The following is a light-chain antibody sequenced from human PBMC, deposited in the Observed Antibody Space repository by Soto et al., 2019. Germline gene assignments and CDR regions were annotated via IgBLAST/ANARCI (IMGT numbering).Light chain of an antibody. CDR1: QSVRSY. V-gene: IGKV3-11*01. CDR3: QQRSNWPLT. J-gene: IGKJ4*01. Sequence: EIVLTQSPATLSLSPGERATLSCRASQSVRSYLAWYQQKPGQAPRLLIYDASNRATGIPARFSGSGSGTDCTLTISRLEPEDFAVYYCQQRSNWPLTFGGGTKVEIK. CDR2: DAS.